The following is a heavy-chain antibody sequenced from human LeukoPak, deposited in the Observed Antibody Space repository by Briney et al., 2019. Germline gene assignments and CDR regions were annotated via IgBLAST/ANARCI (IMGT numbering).Heavy chain of an antibody. D-gene: IGHD1-26*01. CDR1: GGSFSGYY. V-gene: IGHV4-34*01. J-gene: IGHJ4*02. CDR3: ARDSSGSYPLDY. CDR2: INHSGST. Sequence: PSETLSLTCAVYGGSFSGYYWSWIRQPPGKGLEWIGEINHSGSTNYNPSLKSRVTISVDTSKNQFSLKLSSVTAADTAVYYCARDSSGSYPLDYWGQGTLVTVSS.